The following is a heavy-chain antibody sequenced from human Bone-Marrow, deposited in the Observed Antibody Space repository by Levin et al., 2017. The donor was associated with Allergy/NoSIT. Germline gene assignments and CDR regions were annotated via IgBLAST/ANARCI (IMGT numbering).Heavy chain of an antibody. V-gene: IGHV3-21*01. D-gene: IGHD2-8*02. Sequence: PGGSLRLSCTVSGFTFSIYSINWVRQAPGKGLEWVSSISSSGSDMYYVDSVRGRFTISRDNAKNSLTLQMNSLRAEDTAVYYCARGIIGDVRVAHKEAFDIWGQGTMFSVSS. CDR1: GFTFSIYS. CDR3: ARGIIGDVRVAHKEAFDI. CDR2: ISSSGSDM. J-gene: IGHJ3*02.